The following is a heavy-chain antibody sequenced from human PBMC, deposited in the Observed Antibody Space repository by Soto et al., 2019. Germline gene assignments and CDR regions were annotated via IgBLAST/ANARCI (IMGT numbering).Heavy chain of an antibody. CDR3: AREVQVHTPAFVY. J-gene: IGHJ4*02. V-gene: IGHV1-69*19. D-gene: IGHD3-10*01. CDR1: GGTFNTYA. Sequence: QVQLVQSGAEMKKPGSSVKVSCQSTGGTFNTYAMNWVRQAPGQGPEWMGDISPMIGAANYAPKFQGRVTITADESTGTAYMPLSSLTSEDTALYFCAREVQVHTPAFVYWGQGTRVTFSS. CDR2: ISPMIGAA.